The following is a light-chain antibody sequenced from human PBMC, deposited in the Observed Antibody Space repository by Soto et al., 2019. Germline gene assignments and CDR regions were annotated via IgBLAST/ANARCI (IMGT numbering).Light chain of an antibody. Sequence: VMTQSQLSLPVTPGVAASISFISIHILLHSHLCHYLCLYLQKPGQSPQLRIYLASNRASGVPERFSGSGSVTDFTLKISRVEAEDVGVYYCMQALQTPWTFGLGTKVDIK. J-gene: IGKJ1*01. CDR1: HILLHSHLCHY. CDR3: MQALQTPWT. V-gene: IGKV2-28*01. CDR2: LAS.